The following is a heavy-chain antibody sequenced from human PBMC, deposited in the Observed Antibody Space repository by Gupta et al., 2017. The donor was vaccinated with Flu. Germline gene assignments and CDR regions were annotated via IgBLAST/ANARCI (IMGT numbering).Heavy chain of an antibody. CDR1: TFSRCS. D-gene: IGHD5-18*01. CDR3: GRVGPLARIPDS. J-gene: IGHJ4*02. CDR2: TNSDGNP. Sequence: TFSRCSMPWVRQAPWSGLQWVSSTNSDGNPQYCDSVKGRFAIYRYESNNHLHLKMNSMAAEDAAMYYCGRVGPLARIPDSWGQGGLGTLSS. V-gene: IGHV3-53*04.